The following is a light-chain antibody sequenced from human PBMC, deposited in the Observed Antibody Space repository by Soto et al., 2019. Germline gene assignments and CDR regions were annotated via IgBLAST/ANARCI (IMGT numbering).Light chain of an antibody. CDR3: HQYDTSPKT. J-gene: IGKJ1*01. CDR1: QSVSSSY. Sequence: EIVLTQSPGTLSLSPGERATLSCRASQSVSSSYLAWYPHKPGQAPRLLIYGVSSRATGIPDRFSGSGSGTHFTLTISRLEPEDFAVYYCHQYDTSPKTFGQGTKVEIK. V-gene: IGKV3-20*01. CDR2: GVS.